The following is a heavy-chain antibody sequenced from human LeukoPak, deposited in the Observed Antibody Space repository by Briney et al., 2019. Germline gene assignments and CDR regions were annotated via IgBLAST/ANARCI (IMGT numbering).Heavy chain of an antibody. V-gene: IGHV3-21*04. Sequence: GGSLRLSCAASGFTFSIFSMSWVRQAPGKGLEWVSFISSSSSYIYYADSVKGRFTISRDNAKNSLYMQMNSLRAEDTAVYYCAKNRRSPEYYFDYWGQGTLVTVSS. CDR2: ISSSSSYI. J-gene: IGHJ4*02. CDR1: GFTFSIFS. CDR3: AKNRRSPEYYFDY. D-gene: IGHD6-13*01.